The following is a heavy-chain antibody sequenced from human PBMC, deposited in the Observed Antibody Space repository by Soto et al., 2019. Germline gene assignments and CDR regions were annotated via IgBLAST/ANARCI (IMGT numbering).Heavy chain of an antibody. Sequence: ASVKVSCKASGYIFTGYSMRWLRQAPGQGLEWMGWINPNSGDTIYAQKFQGRVTMTRDTSVSTAYLELSSLRSDDTAVYYCAREASAVVSLDYWGQGTLVTVSS. CDR3: AREASAVVSLDY. D-gene: IGHD6-19*01. J-gene: IGHJ4*02. CDR2: INPNSGDT. V-gene: IGHV1-2*02. CDR1: GYIFTGYS.